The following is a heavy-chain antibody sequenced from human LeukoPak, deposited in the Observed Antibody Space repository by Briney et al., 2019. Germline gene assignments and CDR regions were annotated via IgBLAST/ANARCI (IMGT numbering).Heavy chain of an antibody. CDR2: ISAYNGNT. V-gene: IGHV1-18*01. J-gene: IGHJ4*02. CDR1: GYTFTSYG. Sequence: ASVKVSCKASGYTFTSYGISWVRQAPGQGLEWMGWISAYNGNTNYAQKLQGRVTMTTDTSTSTAYMELRSLRSDDTAVYYCAREGYYDSSGLYYFDYWGQGTLVTVSS. D-gene: IGHD3-22*01. CDR3: AREGYYDSSGLYYFDY.